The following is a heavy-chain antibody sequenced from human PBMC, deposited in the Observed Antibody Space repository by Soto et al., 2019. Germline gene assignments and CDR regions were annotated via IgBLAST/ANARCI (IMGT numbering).Heavy chain of an antibody. V-gene: IGHV4-34*01. CDR1: GGSFSGYY. Sequence: SETLSLTCAVYGGSFSGYYWSWIRQPPGKGLEWIGEINHSGSTNYNPSLKSRVTISVDTSKNQFSLKLSSVTAADTAVYYCARGSNRGGSTIKTPQRALLDYWGQGTLVTVSS. CDR3: ARGSNRGGSTIKTPQRALLDY. J-gene: IGHJ4*02. D-gene: IGHD6-13*01. CDR2: INHSGST.